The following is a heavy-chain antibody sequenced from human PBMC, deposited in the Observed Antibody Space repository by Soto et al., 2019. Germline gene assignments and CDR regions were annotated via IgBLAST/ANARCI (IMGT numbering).Heavy chain of an antibody. D-gene: IGHD3-10*01. CDR2: INHSGST. V-gene: IGHV4-34*01. CDR3: ARMEGSGSYLNFGY. CDR1: GGSFSGYY. Sequence: QVQLQQWGAGLLKSSETLSLTCAVYGGSFSGYYWSWIRQPPGKGLEWIGEINHSGSTNYNPSLKRRVTISVDTSKNQFSLKLSSVTAADTAVYYCARMEGSGSYLNFGYWGQGTLVTVSS. J-gene: IGHJ4*02.